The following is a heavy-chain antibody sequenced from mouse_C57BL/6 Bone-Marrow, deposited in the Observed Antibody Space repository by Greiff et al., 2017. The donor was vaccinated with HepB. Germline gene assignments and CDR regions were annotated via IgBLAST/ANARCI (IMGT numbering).Heavy chain of an antibody. D-gene: IGHD4-1*02. Sequence: VQLQQSGAELVKPGASVKLSCTASGFNIKDYYMHWVKQRTEQGLEWIGRIDPEDGETKYAPKFQGKATITADKSSNTAYLQLSSLTSEDTAVYYCARGPCLINCYWYFDVWGTGTTVTVSS. V-gene: IGHV14-2*01. CDR2: IDPEDGET. CDR1: GFNIKDYY. CDR3: ARGPCLINCYWYFDV. J-gene: IGHJ1*03.